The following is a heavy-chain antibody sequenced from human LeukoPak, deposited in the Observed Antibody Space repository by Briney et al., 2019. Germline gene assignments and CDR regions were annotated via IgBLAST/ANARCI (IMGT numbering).Heavy chain of an antibody. V-gene: IGHV3-7*01. CDR2: IKQDGSEK. CDR3: AREGVGYFDY. Sequence: GGSLRLSCAASGFTFSTYWMSWVRQAPGKGLEWVANIKQDGSEKYYVDSVKGRFTISRDNAKNSLLYLQMNSLRAEDTAVYYCAREGVGYFDYWGQGTLVTVSS. J-gene: IGHJ4*02. D-gene: IGHD2-15*01. CDR1: GFTFSTYW.